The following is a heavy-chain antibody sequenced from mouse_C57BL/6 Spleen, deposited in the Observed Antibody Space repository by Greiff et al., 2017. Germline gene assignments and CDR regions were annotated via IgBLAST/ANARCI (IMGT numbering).Heavy chain of an antibody. J-gene: IGHJ4*01. CDR2: IYPGDGDT. Sequence: VKLVESGAELVKPGASVKISCKASGYAFSSYWMNWVKQRPGKGLEWIVQIYPGDGDTNYNGKFKGKATLTADKSSSTAYMQLSSLTSEDSAVYFCARSGLIYDGYRYAMDYWGQGTSVTVAS. V-gene: IGHV1-80*01. D-gene: IGHD2-3*01. CDR1: GYAFSSYW. CDR3: ARSGLIYDGYRYAMDY.